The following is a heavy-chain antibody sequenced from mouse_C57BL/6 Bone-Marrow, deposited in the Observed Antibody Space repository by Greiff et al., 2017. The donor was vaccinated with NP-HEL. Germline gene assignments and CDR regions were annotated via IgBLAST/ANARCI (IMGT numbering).Heavy chain of an antibody. J-gene: IGHJ3*01. CDR2: IDPENGDT. V-gene: IGHV14-4*01. D-gene: IGHD2-3*01. CDR1: GFNIKDDY. CDR3: TTDGYSFAY. Sequence: DVQLQESGAELVRPGASVKLSCTASGFNIKDDYMHWVKQRPEQGLEWIGWIDPENGDTEYASKFQGKATITADTSSNTAYLQLSSLTSEDTAVYYCTTDGYSFAYWGQGTLVTVSA.